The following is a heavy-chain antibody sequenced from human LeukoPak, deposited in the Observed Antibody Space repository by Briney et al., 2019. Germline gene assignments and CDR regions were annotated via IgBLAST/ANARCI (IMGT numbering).Heavy chain of an antibody. D-gene: IGHD3-3*01. CDR3: ARATIFGVSKGWYFDL. CDR1: GVSSSSSY. Sequence: SETLSLTCTVSGVSSSSSYWSWIRQPPGKGLEWIGYIFYTGDSNHNPSFKSRVSISLDTSKDQISLKLYSVTAADTAVYYCARATIFGVSKGWYFDLWGRGTLVTVSS. CDR2: IFYTGDS. J-gene: IGHJ2*01. V-gene: IGHV4-59*12.